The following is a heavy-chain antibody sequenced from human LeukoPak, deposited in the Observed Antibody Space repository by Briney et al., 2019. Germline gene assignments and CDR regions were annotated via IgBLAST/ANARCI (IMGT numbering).Heavy chain of an antibody. J-gene: IGHJ3*02. CDR2: IDYRGST. CDR1: GGSISTYY. D-gene: IGHD5-18*01. CDR3: ARSRSGYSYDHAAFEI. Sequence: SETLSLTCTVSGGSISTYYWSWIRQPPGKGLEWIAYIDYRGSTTYNPSLRSRVTISVDTFRNQFSLKLSSVTAADTAVYYCARSRSGYSYDHAAFEIWGQGTMVTVSS. V-gene: IGHV4-59*01.